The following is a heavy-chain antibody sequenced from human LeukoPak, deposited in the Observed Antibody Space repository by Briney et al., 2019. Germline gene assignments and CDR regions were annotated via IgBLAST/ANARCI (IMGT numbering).Heavy chain of an antibody. CDR2: ISYDGTNK. D-gene: IGHD2-21*02. Sequence: PGESLKISCKGSGYSFTSYWIGWVRQAPGKGLEWGAVISYDGTNKYYADSVKGRFTISRDNSKNTLSLQMNSLRAEDTALYYCARGFVLGAAKNYFDYWGQGALVTVSS. V-gene: IGHV3-30*19. CDR1: GYSFTSYW. CDR3: ARGFVLGAAKNYFDY. J-gene: IGHJ4*02.